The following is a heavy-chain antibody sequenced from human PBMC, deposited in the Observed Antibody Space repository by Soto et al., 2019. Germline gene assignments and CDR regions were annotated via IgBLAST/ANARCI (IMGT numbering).Heavy chain of an antibody. Sequence: SETLSLTCTVSGGSISSGGYYWSWIRQHPGKGLEWIGYIYYSGSTYYNPSLKSRVTISVDTSKNQFSLKLSSVTAADTAVYYCARDLRTRDSSGYSNNWFDPWGQGTLVTVPS. J-gene: IGHJ5*02. D-gene: IGHD3-22*01. CDR2: IYYSGST. CDR3: ARDLRTRDSSGYSNNWFDP. V-gene: IGHV4-31*03. CDR1: GGSISSGGYY.